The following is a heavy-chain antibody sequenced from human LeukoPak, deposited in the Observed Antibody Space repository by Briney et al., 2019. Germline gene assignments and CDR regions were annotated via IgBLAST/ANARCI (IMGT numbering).Heavy chain of an antibody. V-gene: IGHV4-34*01. CDR1: GGSFSGYY. CDR3: ARAAYSSGWFVDY. J-gene: IGHJ4*02. Sequence: PSETLSLTCAVYGGSFSGYYWSWIRQPPGKGLEWIGEINHSGSTNYNPSLKSRVTISVDTSKNQFSLKLSSVTAADTAVYYCARAAYSSGWFVDYWGQGTLVTVSS. CDR2: INHSGST. D-gene: IGHD6-19*01.